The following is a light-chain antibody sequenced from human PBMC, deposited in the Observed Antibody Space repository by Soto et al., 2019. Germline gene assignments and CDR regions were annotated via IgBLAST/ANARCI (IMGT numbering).Light chain of an antibody. CDR1: QSISSY. CDR3: QQSYPTPRT. V-gene: IGKV1-39*01. CDR2: AAS. J-gene: IGKJ1*01. Sequence: DIEMTQSPSSLSASVGDRVTITCRASQSISSYLNWYQQKPGNAPNLLIYAASTLQSGVPSRFSAYGSETDFTLTISNLQAEDFATYYCQQSYPTPRTFGQGTKVEV.